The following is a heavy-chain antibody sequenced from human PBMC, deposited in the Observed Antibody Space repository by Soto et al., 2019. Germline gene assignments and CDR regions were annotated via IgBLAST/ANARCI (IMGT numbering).Heavy chain of an antibody. J-gene: IGHJ6*03. V-gene: IGHV4-34*01. Sequence: QVQLQQWGAGLLKPSETLSLTCAVYGGSFSDFHWSWIRQPPGKGLEWIGEIHHRGNTNYDPSLRSRVTMSVDTSQNQFSLKVTSVTAADTAVYYCARTRYSMDVWGKGTTVTVSS. CDR2: IHHRGNT. CDR3: ARTRYSMDV. CDR1: GGSFSDFH.